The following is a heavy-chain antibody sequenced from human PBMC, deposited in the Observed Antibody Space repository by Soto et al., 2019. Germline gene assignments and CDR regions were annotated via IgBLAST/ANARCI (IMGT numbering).Heavy chain of an antibody. J-gene: IGHJ6*02. D-gene: IGHD2-2*01. CDR2: IIPIPGTA. V-gene: IGHV1-69*01. CDR3: ARSQGSSTSLEIYYYYYYGMDV. Sequence: QVQLVQSGAEVKKPGSSVKVSCKASGGTFGSYAISWVRQAPGQGLEWMGGIIPIPGTANYAQKFQGRVTIAADESMSTAYMELSSLRSEDTAVYYCARSQGSSTSLEIYYYYYYGMDVWGQGTTVTVSS. CDR1: GGTFGSYA.